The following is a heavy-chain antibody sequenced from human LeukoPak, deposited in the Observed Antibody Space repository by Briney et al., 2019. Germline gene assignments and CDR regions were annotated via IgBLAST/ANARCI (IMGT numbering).Heavy chain of an antibody. D-gene: IGHD2-15*01. CDR3: ASEYCSGGNCYFDY. CDR2: IFPGDSDT. J-gene: IGHJ4*02. CDR1: EYRFATYW. V-gene: IGHV5-51*01. Sequence: PGESLKISCQGSEYRFATYWIGWVRQMPGQGLEWMGIIFPGDSDTRYSPSFQGQVTISADKSISTAYLQWSSLKASDTAIYYCASEYCSGGNCYFDYWGQGTLVTVSS.